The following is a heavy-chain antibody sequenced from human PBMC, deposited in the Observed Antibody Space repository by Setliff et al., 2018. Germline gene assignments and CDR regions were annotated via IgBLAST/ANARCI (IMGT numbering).Heavy chain of an antibody. CDR2: IIPIFGTA. CDR1: GGTFSIYT. Sequence: RASVKVSCKASGGTFSIYTISWVRQAPGQGLEWMGRIIPIFGTAKYAQKFQGRVTITADQSTRTAYMELSSLRSEDTAVYYCAIPSSGNFYFDYWGQGTLVTVSS. J-gene: IGHJ4*02. D-gene: IGHD1-26*01. V-gene: IGHV1-69*08. CDR3: AIPSSGNFYFDY.